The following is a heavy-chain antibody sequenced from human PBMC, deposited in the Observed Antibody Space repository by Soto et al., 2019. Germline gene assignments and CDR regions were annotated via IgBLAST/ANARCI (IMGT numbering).Heavy chain of an antibody. CDR2: IYSGGST. V-gene: IGHV3-53*01. Sequence: GGSLRLSCAASGFTVSSNYMSWVRQAPGKGLEWVSVIYSGGSTYYADSVKGRFTISRDNSKNTLYLQMNSLRAEDTAVYYCARVGLGMGGAFDIWGQGTMVTVSS. J-gene: IGHJ3*02. CDR3: ARVGLGMGGAFDI. D-gene: IGHD7-27*01. CDR1: GFTVSSNY.